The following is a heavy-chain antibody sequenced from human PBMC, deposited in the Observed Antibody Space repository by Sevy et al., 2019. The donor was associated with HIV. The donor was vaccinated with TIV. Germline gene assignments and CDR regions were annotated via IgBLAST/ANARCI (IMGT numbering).Heavy chain of an antibody. CDR2: IGGSGGST. J-gene: IGHJ1*01. Sequence: GGSLRLSCTASGFTFTDYVMNWVRQAPGRGLEWVSSIGGSGGSTHYADSVKGRFTISRDNSKNTLYLQMNSLRAEETAVTYCAADTISDWFFASWGQGTLVTVSS. CDR1: GFTFTDYV. V-gene: IGHV3-23*01. D-gene: IGHD3-9*01. CDR3: AADTISDWFFAS.